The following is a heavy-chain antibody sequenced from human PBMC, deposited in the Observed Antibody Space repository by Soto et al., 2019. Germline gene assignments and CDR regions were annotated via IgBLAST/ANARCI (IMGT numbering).Heavy chain of an antibody. CDR1: VATFSSYI. J-gene: IGHJ4*02. Sequence: QVQLVQSGAEVKKPGSSVKVSCKASVATFSSYIISWVRQAPGHGLEWMGRIIPILGIANYAQKFQGRVTIPADKFTSTADMDLGSLRSVDTAVYYCARDQFLTGVMEYPFAYWGKGTLVIV. D-gene: IGHD2-2*01. CDR3: ARDQFLTGVMEYPFAY. V-gene: IGHV1-69*08. CDR2: IIPILGIA.